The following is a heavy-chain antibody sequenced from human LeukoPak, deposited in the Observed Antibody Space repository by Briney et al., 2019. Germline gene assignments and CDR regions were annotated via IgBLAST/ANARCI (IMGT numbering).Heavy chain of an antibody. J-gene: IGHJ5*02. Sequence: GESLKISCTGSGYSFTSYWIGWVRQMPGKGLEWMGIIYPSDSDTRYSPSLQGQVTISADKSNSTAYLQVSSLKASATALYYCARHVVNLAVPGAPGWIDPWGQGTQVTASS. CDR3: ARHVVNLAVPGAPGWIDP. D-gene: IGHD2-21*01. V-gene: IGHV5-51*03. CDR1: GYSFTSYW. CDR2: IYPSDSDT.